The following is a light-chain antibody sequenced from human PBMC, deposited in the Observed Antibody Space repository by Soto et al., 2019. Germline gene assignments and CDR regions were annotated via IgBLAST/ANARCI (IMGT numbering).Light chain of an antibody. Sequence: EIVLTQSPGTLSLSPGERATLSCRASQSVSNNYLAWYQQKPGQAPRLLIYDASSRATGIPDRFSGSGSGTDFTLTISSLEPEDFAVYYCHQYADSLLTFGGGTKVDIK. J-gene: IGKJ4*01. V-gene: IGKV3-20*01. CDR2: DAS. CDR1: QSVSNNY. CDR3: HQYADSLLT.